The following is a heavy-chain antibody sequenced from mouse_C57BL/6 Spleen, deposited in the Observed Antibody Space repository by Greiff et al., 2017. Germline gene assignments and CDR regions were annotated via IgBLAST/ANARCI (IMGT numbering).Heavy chain of an antibody. CDR2: IYPGSGST. Sequence: QVQLQQPGAELVKPGASVKMSCKASGYTFTSYWITWVKQRPGQGLEWIGDIYPGSGSTNYNEKFKSKAILTVDTSSSTAYMQLSSLTSEDSAVYYCARSSSGYWAWFAYWGQGTLVTVSA. J-gene: IGHJ3*01. CDR1: GYTFTSYW. V-gene: IGHV1-55*01. CDR3: ARSSSGYWAWFAY. D-gene: IGHD3-2*02.